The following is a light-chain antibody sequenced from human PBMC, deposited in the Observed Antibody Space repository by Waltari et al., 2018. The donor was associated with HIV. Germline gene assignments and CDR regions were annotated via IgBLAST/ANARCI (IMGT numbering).Light chain of an antibody. V-gene: IGKV1-12*01. J-gene: IGKJ3*01. Sequence: DIQMTQSPSSVSASVGDRVNITCRASHDIGNWLGWYQQRPGEVPKLLIYATFNLQRGVPSRFAGSGSGTNFTLTITSLQPEDLGTYYCQQAHSDPFTFGPGTKVSVK. CDR1: HDIGNW. CDR2: ATF. CDR3: QQAHSDPFT.